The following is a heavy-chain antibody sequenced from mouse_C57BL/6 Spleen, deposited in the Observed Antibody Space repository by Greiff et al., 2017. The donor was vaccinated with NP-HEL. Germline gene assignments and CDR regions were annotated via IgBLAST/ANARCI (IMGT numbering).Heavy chain of an antibody. CDR1: GYTFTSYW. CDR3: ARSEGY. CDR2: IDPSDSYT. J-gene: IGHJ4*01. V-gene: IGHV1-69*01. Sequence: VQLQQSGAELVMPGASVKLSCKASGYTFTSYWMHWVKQRPGQGLEWIGEIDPSDSYTNYNQKFKGKSTLTVDKSSSTAYMQLSSLTSEDSAVYYCARSEGYWGQGTSVTVSS.